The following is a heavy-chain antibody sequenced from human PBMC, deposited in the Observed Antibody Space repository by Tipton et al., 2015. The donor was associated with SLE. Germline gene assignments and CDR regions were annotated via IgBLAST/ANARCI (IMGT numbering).Heavy chain of an antibody. V-gene: IGHV3-7*04. CDR1: GFTFSNNW. CDR3: ARAGIAAAGPFDY. CDR2: IKPDGSEE. D-gene: IGHD6-13*01. Sequence: SLRLSCIVSGFTFSNNWMTWVRQAPGKGLEWVAHIKPDGSEEFYVDSVRGRFIISRDNAKNSLYLQMNSLRAEDTAVYYCARAGIAAAGPFDYWGQGTLVTVSS. J-gene: IGHJ4*02.